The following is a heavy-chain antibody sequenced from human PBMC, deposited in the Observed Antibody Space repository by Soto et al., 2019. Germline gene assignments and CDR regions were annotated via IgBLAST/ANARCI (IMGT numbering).Heavy chain of an antibody. D-gene: IGHD2-15*01. Sequence: EVQLVESGGGLVQPGGSLRLSCAASGFTFSSYAMHWVRQAPGKGLEYVSAISSNGGSTYYANSVKGRFTISRDNSKNTLYLKRGSGRVGDLVFFYGAGGVYCGGGASYSSVFDIGGKGTMVPVSS. CDR1: GFTFSSYA. CDR2: ISSNGGST. V-gene: IGHV3-64*01. J-gene: IGHJ3*02. CDR3: AGGVYCGGGASYSSVFDI.